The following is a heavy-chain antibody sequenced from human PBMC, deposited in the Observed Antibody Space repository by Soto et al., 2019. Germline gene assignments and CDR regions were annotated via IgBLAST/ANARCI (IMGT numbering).Heavy chain of an antibody. CDR1: GGSISSYY. V-gene: IGHV4-4*07. CDR2: IYTSGST. Sequence: QVQLQESGPGLLKPSETLSLTCTVSGGSISSYYWSWIRQPAGKGLEWIGRIYTSGSTNYNPSLKSRVTMSVDTSKNQFPLKLSSVPAADTAVYYCARACSSNSCYDVFDYWGQGTLVTVSS. CDR3: ARACSSNSCYDVFDY. D-gene: IGHD2-2*01. J-gene: IGHJ4*02.